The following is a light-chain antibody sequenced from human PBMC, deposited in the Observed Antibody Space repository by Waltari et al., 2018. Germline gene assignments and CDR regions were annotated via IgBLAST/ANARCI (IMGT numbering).Light chain of an antibody. CDR1: QSVSSY. CDR2: DAS. V-gene: IGKV3-11*01. J-gene: IGKJ4*01. CDR3: QQHSNWPLT. Sequence: EIVLTQSPVTLSLSPGERAPLSCRASQSVSSYFAWYQQKPGQAPRLLIYDASNRATGIPARFSGSGSGTDFTLTISSLEPEDFAVYYCQQHSNWPLTFGGGTRVEIK.